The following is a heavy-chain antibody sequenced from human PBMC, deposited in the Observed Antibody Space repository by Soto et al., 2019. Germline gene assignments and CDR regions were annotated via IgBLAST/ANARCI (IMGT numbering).Heavy chain of an antibody. CDR2: ISGSGGST. CDR3: AKGFDYYDSSGYYRPYDAFDI. V-gene: IGHV3-23*01. CDR1: GFTFSSYA. Sequence: GGSLRLSCAASGFTFSSYAMSWVRQAPGKGLEWVSAISGSGGSTYYADSVKGRFTISRDNSKNTLYLQMNSLRAEDTAVYYCAKGFDYYDSSGYYRPYDAFDIWGQGTMVTVSS. J-gene: IGHJ3*02. D-gene: IGHD3-22*01.